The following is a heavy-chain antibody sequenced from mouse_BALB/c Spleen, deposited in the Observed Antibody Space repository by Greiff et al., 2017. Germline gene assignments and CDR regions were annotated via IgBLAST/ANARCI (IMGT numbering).Heavy chain of an antibody. D-gene: IGHD2-3*01. J-gene: IGHJ1*01. CDR1: GFTFSSYT. Sequence: EVKLVESGGGLVQPGGSLKLSCAASGFTFSSYTMSWVRQTPEKRLEWVAYISNGGGSTYYPDTVKGRFTISRDNAKNTLYLQMSSLKSEDTAMYYCASHDGYYVYFDVWGAGTTVTVSS. CDR3: ASHDGYYVYFDV. V-gene: IGHV5-12-2*01. CDR2: ISNGGGST.